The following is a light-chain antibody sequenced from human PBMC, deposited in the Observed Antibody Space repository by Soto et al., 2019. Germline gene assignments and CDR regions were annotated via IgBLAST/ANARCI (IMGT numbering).Light chain of an antibody. J-gene: IGKJ1*01. CDR1: QSISSN. V-gene: IGKV3-15*01. CDR2: GAS. CDR3: QQYGNSPQT. Sequence: IVMTLSAATLSVSPGERATISCRASQSISSNLAWYQQKHGQPPRLLIYGASTRATGFPDRFSGSGSGADFNLTISRLETEDFAVYYCQQYGNSPQTFGQGTKVDIK.